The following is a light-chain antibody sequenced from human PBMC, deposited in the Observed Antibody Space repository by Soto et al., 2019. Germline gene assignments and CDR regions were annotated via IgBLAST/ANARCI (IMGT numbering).Light chain of an antibody. CDR3: QQYANWPLT. CDR1: QSVGTN. Sequence: EVVMTQSPATVPVSPGERTSLSCRASQSVGTNLGWYQQKPGQAPRLLTSKTSTRATGVPARFSGSGSGTEFTLTISRLQSGDIAVYCCQQYANWPLTFGGGSKVDIK. J-gene: IGKJ4*01. CDR2: KTS. V-gene: IGKV3-15*01.